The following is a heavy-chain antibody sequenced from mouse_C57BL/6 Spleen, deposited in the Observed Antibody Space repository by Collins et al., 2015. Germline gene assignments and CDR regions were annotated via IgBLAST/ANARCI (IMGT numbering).Heavy chain of an antibody. D-gene: IGHD1-1*01. CDR3: ARSRSSQKYWYFDV. V-gene: IGHV1-9*01. CDR1: GYAFSNYW. Sequence: QVLLQQSGAELVKPGASVKISCKASGYAFSNYWMNWVKQRPGHGLEWIGEILPGSGSTNYNEKFKGKATFTADTSSNTAYMQLSSLTTEDSAIYYCARSRSSQKYWYFDVWGTGTTVTVSS. J-gene: IGHJ1*03. CDR2: ILPGSGST.